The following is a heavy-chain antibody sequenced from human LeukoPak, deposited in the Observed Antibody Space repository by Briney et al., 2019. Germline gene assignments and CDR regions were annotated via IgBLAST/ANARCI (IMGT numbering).Heavy chain of an antibody. V-gene: IGHV3-48*01. CDR2: ISSSSSTI. J-gene: IGHJ4*02. Sequence: PGGSQRLSCAASGFTFSSYSMNWVRQAPGKGLEWVSYISSSSSTIYYADSVKGRFTISRDNAKNSLYLQMNSLRAEDTAVYYCAKGYSGSYFDYWGQGTLVTVSS. CDR3: AKGYSGSYFDY. D-gene: IGHD1-26*01. CDR1: GFTFSSYS.